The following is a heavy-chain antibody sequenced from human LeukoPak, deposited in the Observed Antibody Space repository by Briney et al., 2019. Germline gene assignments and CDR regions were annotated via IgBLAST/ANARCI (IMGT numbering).Heavy chain of an antibody. D-gene: IGHD6-19*01. V-gene: IGHV3-30*04. CDR1: GFTFSSYA. CDR2: ISYDGSNK. CDR3: ARAIKAVAGTFHRDYYFDY. J-gene: IGHJ4*02. Sequence: GRSLRLSCAASGFTFSSYAMHWVRQAPGKGLEWVAVISYDGSNKYYADSVKGRFTISRDNSKNTLYLQMNSLRAEDTAVYYCARAIKAVAGTFHRDYYFDYWGQGTLVTVSS.